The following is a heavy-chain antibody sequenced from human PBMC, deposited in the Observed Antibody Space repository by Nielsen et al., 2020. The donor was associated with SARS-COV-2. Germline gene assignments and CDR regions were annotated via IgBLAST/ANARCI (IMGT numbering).Heavy chain of an antibody. D-gene: IGHD3-9*01. V-gene: IGHV3-30*03. CDR2: ISYDGSNK. CDR3: ARDTNYDILTGYYGMDV. Sequence: VRQAPGKGLEWVAVISYDGSNKYYADSVKGRFTISRDNSKNTLYLQMNSLRAEDTAVYYCARDTNYDILTGYYGMDVWGQGTTVTVSS. J-gene: IGHJ6*02.